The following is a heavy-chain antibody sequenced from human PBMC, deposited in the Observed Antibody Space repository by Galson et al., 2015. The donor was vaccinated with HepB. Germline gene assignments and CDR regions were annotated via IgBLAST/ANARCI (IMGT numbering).Heavy chain of an antibody. D-gene: IGHD3-22*01. V-gene: IGHV4-59*01. Sequence: SETLSLTCTVSGGSISSYYWSWIRQPPGKGLEWIGYIYYSGSTNYNPSLKSRVTISVDTSKKQFSLKLSSVTAADTAVYYCARGSSGLEYYFDYWGQGALVTVSS. CDR3: ARGSSGLEYYFDY. CDR2: IYYSGST. CDR1: GGSISSYY. J-gene: IGHJ4*02.